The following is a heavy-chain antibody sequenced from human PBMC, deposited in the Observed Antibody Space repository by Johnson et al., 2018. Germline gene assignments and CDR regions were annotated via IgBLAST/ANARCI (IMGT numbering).Heavy chain of an antibody. CDR2: IYSGGST. J-gene: IGHJ6*02. V-gene: IGHV3-53*01. Sequence: VQLQQWGAGLLKPSETLSLTCAVYGGSFSGYFWSWIRQSPGKGLEWVSVIYSGGSTYYAASVKGRFTISRDNSQNTLYLQMNRLRAEDMAVYYCARVDGSGLDRGYYYYYYGMDVWGQGTTVTVSS. CDR1: GGSFSGYF. D-gene: IGHD3-10*01. CDR3: ARVDGSGLDRGYYYYYYGMDV.